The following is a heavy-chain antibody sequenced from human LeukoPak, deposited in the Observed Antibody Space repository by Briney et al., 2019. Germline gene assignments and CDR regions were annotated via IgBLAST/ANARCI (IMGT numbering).Heavy chain of an antibody. V-gene: IGHV4-4*09. CDR2: IHTGGST. CDR3: ARLGGWGSARGWYYYYMDV. Sequence: SETLSLTCTVSGGSISSYSWTWIRQPPGKGLEWIGYIHTGGSTNYNPSLKSRVTISVDTSANQFSLKLSSVTAADTAAYYCARLGGWGSARGWYYYYMDVWGRGTTVTVSS. D-gene: IGHD3-16*01. J-gene: IGHJ6*03. CDR1: GGSISSYS.